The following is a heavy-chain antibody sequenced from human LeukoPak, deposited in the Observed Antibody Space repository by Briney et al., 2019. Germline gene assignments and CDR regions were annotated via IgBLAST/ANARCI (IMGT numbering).Heavy chain of an antibody. J-gene: IGHJ4*02. D-gene: IGHD2-2*01. CDR2: INPYSGAI. Sequence: ASVKVSCKSSGFTFTDEYIHWVRQAPGQGHEWRGWINPYSGAINYAQKFQGRVTLTRDTSISTAYMELSRLTSGDTAVYYCARDPKSQLLLDYWGQGTLVTVSS. V-gene: IGHV1-2*02. CDR3: ARDPKSQLLLDY. CDR1: GFTFTDEY.